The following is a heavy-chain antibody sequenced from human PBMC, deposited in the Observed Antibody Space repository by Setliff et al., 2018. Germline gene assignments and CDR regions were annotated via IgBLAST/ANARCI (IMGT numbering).Heavy chain of an antibody. CDR2: ISVYTGNT. V-gene: IGHV1-18*01. Sequence: ASVKVSCKASGYTFSHSGITWVRQAPGQGLEWMGWISVYTGNTNYAQKLQGRVTMTTDATTNTAYMELGGLTSDDTAVYYCSRLVRYCSKTTCQTASGAEVWGQGTRVTVS. J-gene: IGHJ4*02. CDR1: GYTFSHSG. CDR3: SRLVRYCSKTTCQTASGAEV. D-gene: IGHD2-8*01.